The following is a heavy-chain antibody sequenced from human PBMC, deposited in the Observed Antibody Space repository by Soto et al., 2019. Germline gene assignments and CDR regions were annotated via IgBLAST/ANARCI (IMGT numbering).Heavy chain of an antibody. CDR1: GGSVSCSSYY. J-gene: IGHJ4*02. D-gene: IGHD2-2*01. CDR2: IYYSGST. Sequence: PSETLSLTCTVSGGSVSCSSYYWGWIRQPPGKGLEWIGSIYYSGSTYYNPSLKSRDTISVDTSKNQFSLKLSSVTAADTAVYYCARHTDIVVVPAALDYWGQGTLVTVSS. CDR3: ARHTDIVVVPAALDY. V-gene: IGHV4-39*01.